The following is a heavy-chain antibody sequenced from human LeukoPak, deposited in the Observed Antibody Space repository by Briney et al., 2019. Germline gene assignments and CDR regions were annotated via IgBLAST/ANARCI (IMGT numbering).Heavy chain of an antibody. V-gene: IGHV3-23*01. CDR1: GFTFSSHA. Sequence: GGSLRLSCAASGFTFSSHAMGWVRQFPGKGLKWVSAISGGGGSTYYADSVKGRFTISRDNSKNTLHLQMNSLRADDTAVYYCAKGPLIEVAGTTWDYWGQGALVTVSS. CDR2: ISGGGGST. D-gene: IGHD6-19*01. J-gene: IGHJ4*02. CDR3: AKGPLIEVAGTTWDY.